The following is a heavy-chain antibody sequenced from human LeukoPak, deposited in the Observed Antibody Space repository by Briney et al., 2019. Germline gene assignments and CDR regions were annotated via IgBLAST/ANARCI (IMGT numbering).Heavy chain of an antibody. Sequence: GASVKVSCKASGGTFSSYAISWVRQAPGQGFEWMGRIIPILGIANYAQKFQGRVTITADKSTSTTYMELSSLRSEDTAVYYCARSEAAMALYGMDVWGQGTTVTVSS. V-gene: IGHV1-69*04. J-gene: IGHJ6*02. D-gene: IGHD5-18*01. CDR2: IIPILGIA. CDR3: ARSEAAMALYGMDV. CDR1: GGTFSSYA.